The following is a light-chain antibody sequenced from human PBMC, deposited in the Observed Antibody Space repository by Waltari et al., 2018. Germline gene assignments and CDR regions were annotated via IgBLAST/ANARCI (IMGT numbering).Light chain of an antibody. CDR1: KLGNKY. CDR3: QAWDSNTAHYV. Sequence: SSELTQPPSVSVSPGQTASVTCSGAKLGNKYASWYQQKPGQSPVLVIYQDTKRPSGIPERFSGSNSGNTATLTITGTQALDEADYYCQAWDSNTAHYVFGTGTKVTVL. V-gene: IGLV3-1*01. CDR2: QDT. J-gene: IGLJ1*01.